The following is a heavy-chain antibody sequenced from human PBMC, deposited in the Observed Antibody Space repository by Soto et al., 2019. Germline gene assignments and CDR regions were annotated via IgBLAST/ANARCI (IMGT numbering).Heavy chain of an antibody. J-gene: IGHJ6*02. Sequence: PSETLSLTCAVYGGSFSGYYWSWLRQTPGKGLEWIGEINHSGSTNYNPSLKSRVTISVDTSKNQFSLKLSSVTAADTAVYYCARGGTFYYGSGTNYGMDVWGQGTTVT. CDR3: ARGGTFYYGSGTNYGMDV. V-gene: IGHV4-34*01. CDR2: INHSGST. CDR1: GGSFSGYY. D-gene: IGHD3-10*01.